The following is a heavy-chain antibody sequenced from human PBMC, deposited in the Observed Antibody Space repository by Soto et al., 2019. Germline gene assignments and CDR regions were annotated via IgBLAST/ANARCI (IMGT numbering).Heavy chain of an antibody. J-gene: IGHJ4*02. CDR2: IYYSGGT. V-gene: IGHV4-30-4*01. Sequence: SETLSLTCTISGGSINSGDYYWSWIRQPPGKGLEWIGYIYYSGGTYYNPSLKSRVTISIDTSKNQFSLKLSSVTAADTAMYYCARDGFFGRSGYFEYWGQGTLVTVSS. CDR1: GGSINSGDYY. D-gene: IGHD3-3*01. CDR3: ARDGFFGRSGYFEY.